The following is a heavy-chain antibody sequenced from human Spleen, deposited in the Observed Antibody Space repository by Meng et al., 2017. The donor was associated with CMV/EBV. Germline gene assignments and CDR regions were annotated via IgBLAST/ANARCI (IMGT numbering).Heavy chain of an antibody. D-gene: IGHD2-2*01. CDR1: GGTFSSYA. Sequence: SVKVSCKASGGTFSSYAISWVRQAPGQGLEWMGGIIPIFGTANYAQKFQGRVTITTDESTSTAYMELSSLRSEDTAVYYCARGERDCSSTSCYPIYYGMDVWGQGTTVTVSS. V-gene: IGHV1-69*05. J-gene: IGHJ6*02. CDR3: ARGERDCSSTSCYPIYYGMDV. CDR2: IIPIFGTA.